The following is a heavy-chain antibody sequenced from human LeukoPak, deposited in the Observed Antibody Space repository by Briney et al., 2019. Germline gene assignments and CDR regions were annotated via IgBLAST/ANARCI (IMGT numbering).Heavy chain of an antibody. V-gene: IGHV3-23*01. CDR1: GFTFSSYA. CDR3: ARDDGYSSGYFDY. D-gene: IGHD5-18*01. J-gene: IGHJ4*02. CDR2: ISGSGDST. Sequence: GGSLRLSCAASGFTFSSYAMSWVRQAPGKGLEWVSAISGSGDSTYYADSVKGRFTISRDNSKNTLYLQMNSLRAEDTAVYYCARDDGYSSGYFDYWGQGTLVTVSS.